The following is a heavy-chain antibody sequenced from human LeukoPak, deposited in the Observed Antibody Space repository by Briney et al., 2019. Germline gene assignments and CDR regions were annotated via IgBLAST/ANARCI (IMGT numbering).Heavy chain of an antibody. CDR2: IKYDGSET. V-gene: IGHV3-7*04. CDR3: ARDSTLSNY. CDR1: GLTFSSYW. D-gene: IGHD3-16*01. Sequence: GGSLRLSCAASGLTFSSYWMTWVRQAPGKGLEWVATIKYDGSETYYVDSVRGRFSISRDNAKNSLYLQMNNLRAEDTAVYYCARDSTLSNYWGQGTLVTVSS. J-gene: IGHJ4*02.